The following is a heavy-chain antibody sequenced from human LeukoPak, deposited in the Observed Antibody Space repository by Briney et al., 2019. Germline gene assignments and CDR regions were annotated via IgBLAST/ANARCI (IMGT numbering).Heavy chain of an antibody. D-gene: IGHD3-9*01. V-gene: IGHV3-23*01. CDR1: GFTFSSYA. CDR2: ISGSGGST. Sequence: TGGSLRLSCAASGFTFSSYAMSWVRQAPGKGLEWVSAISGSGGSTYYADSVKGRFTISRDNSKNTLYLQMNSLRAEDTAVYYCAKRKSHLRYPAPFDPWGQGTLVTVSS. J-gene: IGHJ5*02. CDR3: AKRKSHLRYPAPFDP.